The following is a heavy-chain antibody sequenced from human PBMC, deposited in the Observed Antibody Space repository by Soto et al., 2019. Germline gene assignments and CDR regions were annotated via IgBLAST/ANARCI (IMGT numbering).Heavy chain of an antibody. CDR1: GFTFSSYS. CDR2: ISSSSSYI. J-gene: IGHJ4*02. Sequence: ESVGGLVKPGGSLRLSCAASGFTFSSYSMNWVRQAPGKGLEWVSSISSSSSYIYYADSVKGRFTISRDNAKNSLYLQMNSLRAEDTAVYYCARWIGDYGDADYWGQGTLVTVSS. V-gene: IGHV3-21*01. CDR3: ARWIGDYGDADY. D-gene: IGHD4-17*01.